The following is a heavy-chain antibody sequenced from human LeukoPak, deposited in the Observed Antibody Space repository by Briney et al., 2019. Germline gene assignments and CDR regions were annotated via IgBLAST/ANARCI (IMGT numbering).Heavy chain of an antibody. CDR3: ARAAYGGNPSDFDY. CDR1: GGSISSYY. Sequence: PSDTLSLTCTVSGGSISSYYWSWIRQPPGKGLEWIGYIYYSGSTNYNPSLKSRVTISVDTSKNQFSLKLSSVTAADTAVYYCARAAYGGNPSDFDYWGQGTLVTVSS. J-gene: IGHJ4*02. CDR2: IYYSGST. D-gene: IGHD4-23*01. V-gene: IGHV4-59*07.